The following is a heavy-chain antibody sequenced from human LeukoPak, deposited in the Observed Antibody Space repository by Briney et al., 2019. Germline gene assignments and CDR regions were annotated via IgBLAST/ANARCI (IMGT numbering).Heavy chain of an antibody. Sequence: PGGSLRLSCAASGFTFITSAMHWVRQGPGKGLEWVAVISYDGVNIYYADSVKGRFTISRDNSKNTLYLQMHSLRAEDTAVYYCARPITTYYYDSSGPFEYWGKGTLVTVSS. V-gene: IGHV3-30*04. J-gene: IGHJ4*02. CDR2: ISYDGVNI. CDR3: ARPITTYYYDSSGPFEY. D-gene: IGHD3-22*01. CDR1: GFTFITSA.